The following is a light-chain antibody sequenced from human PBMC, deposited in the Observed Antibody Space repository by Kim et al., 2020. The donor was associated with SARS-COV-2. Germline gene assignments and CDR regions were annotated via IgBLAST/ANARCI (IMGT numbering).Light chain of an antibody. CDR2: AAS. CDR3: QQCKSAPWT. CDR1: QGISNY. Sequence: ASVGDRVTITCRASQGISNYLAWYQQKPGKVPKLLIYAASALQAGVPSRFSGSGSGTDFTLTITSLQPEDVAAYYCQQCKSAPWTFGQGTKVDIK. V-gene: IGKV1-27*01. J-gene: IGKJ1*01.